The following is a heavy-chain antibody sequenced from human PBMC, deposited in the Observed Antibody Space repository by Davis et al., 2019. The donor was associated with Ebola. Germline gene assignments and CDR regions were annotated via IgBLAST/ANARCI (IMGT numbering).Heavy chain of an antibody. CDR2: IYPGDSDT. Sequence: PGGSLRLSCKGSGYSFTSYWISWVRQMPGKGLEWMGIIYPGDSDTRYSPSFQGQVTISADKSISTAYLQWSSLKASDTAMYYCAIPGDRDPGRFDYWGQGTLVTVSS. J-gene: IGHJ4*02. CDR3: AIPGDRDPGRFDY. D-gene: IGHD2-21*02. CDR1: GYSFTSYW. V-gene: IGHV5-51*01.